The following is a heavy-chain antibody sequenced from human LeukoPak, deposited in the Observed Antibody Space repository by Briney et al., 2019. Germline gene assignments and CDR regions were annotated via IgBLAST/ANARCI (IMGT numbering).Heavy chain of an antibody. V-gene: IGHV3-21*01. CDR1: GFTVSSYS. CDR2: ISSTSSYI. CDR3: ARDRPDSGSPIFDY. J-gene: IGHJ4*02. Sequence: PGGSLRLSCAASGFTVSSYSMNWVRQAPGKGLEWVSSISSTSSYIYYADSVKGRFTISRDNAKNSLYLQMNSLRAEDTAVYYCARDRPDSGSPIFDYWGQGTLVTVSS. D-gene: IGHD1-26*01.